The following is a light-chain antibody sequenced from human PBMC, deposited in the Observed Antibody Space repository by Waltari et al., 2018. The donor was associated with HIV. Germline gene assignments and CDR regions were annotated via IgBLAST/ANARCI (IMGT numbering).Light chain of an antibody. J-gene: IGLJ2*01. Sequence: QSVLTQPPSLSGAPGQRVTISCIGTSSNIGADYDVHWYRQVSGAAPKLLIYRTDARPSGVPDRFLGSRSGASASLVINGLQTDDEADYYCQSYDSSLFWVFGGGTKLTVL. CDR2: RTD. V-gene: IGLV1-40*01. CDR3: QSYDSSLFWV. CDR1: SSNIGADYD.